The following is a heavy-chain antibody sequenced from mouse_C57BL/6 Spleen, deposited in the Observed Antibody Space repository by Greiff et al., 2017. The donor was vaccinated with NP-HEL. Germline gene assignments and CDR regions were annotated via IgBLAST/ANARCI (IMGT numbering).Heavy chain of an antibody. CDR2: INPNNGGT. D-gene: IGHD2-4*01. J-gene: IGHJ4*01. V-gene: IGHV1-18*01. Sequence: VQLKQSGPELVKPGASVKIPCKASGYTFTDYNMDWVKQSHGKSLEWIGDINPNNGGTIYNQKFKGKATLTVDKSSSTAYMELRSLTSEDTAVYYCARYDYEYYYAMDYWGQGTSVTVSS. CDR1: GYTFTDYN. CDR3: ARYDYEYYYAMDY.